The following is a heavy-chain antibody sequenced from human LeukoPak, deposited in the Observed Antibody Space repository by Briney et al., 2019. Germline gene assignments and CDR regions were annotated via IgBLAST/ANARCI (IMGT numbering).Heavy chain of an antibody. CDR3: AAHYGSGSYIRGPFDY. Sequence: ASVKVSCKASGYTFTSYGIGWVRQAPGQGLEWMGWISTYNANTNYAQKFQGRVTITADKSTSTAYMELSSLRSEDTAVYYCAAHYGSGSYIRGPFDYWGQGTLVTVSS. CDR1: GYTFTSYG. J-gene: IGHJ4*02. CDR2: ISTYNANT. D-gene: IGHD3-10*01. V-gene: IGHV1-18*01.